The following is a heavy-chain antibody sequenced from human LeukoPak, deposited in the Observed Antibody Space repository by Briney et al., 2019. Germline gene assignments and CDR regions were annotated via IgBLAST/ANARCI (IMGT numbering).Heavy chain of an antibody. CDR3: ARVGTNYGSGSSNWFDP. Sequence: GASVKVSCKASGYTFTGYYMHWVRQAPGQGLEWMGWINPNSGGTNFVQKLQGRVTMTRDTSISTAYMELSRLRSDDTAVYYYARVGTNYGSGSSNWFDPWGQGTLVTVSS. D-gene: IGHD3-10*01. V-gene: IGHV1-2*02. J-gene: IGHJ5*02. CDR2: INPNSGGT. CDR1: GYTFTGYY.